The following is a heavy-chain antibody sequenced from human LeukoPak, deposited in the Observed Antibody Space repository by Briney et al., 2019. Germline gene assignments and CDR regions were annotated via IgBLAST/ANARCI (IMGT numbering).Heavy chain of an antibody. D-gene: IGHD3-10*01. J-gene: IGHJ3*02. V-gene: IGHV4-59*01. CDR3: ARDRFTMVRGVDNDAFDI. Sequence: PSETLSLTCTVSGGSISSYYWSWIRQPPGKGLEWIGYIYYSGSTNYNPSLKSRVTISVDTSKNQFSLKLSSVTAADTAVYYCARDRFTMVRGVDNDAFDIWGQGTMVTVSS. CDR2: IYYSGST. CDR1: GGSISSYY.